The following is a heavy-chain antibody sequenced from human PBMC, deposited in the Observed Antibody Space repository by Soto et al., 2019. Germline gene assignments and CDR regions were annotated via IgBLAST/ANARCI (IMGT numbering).Heavy chain of an antibody. J-gene: IGHJ6*02. D-gene: IGHD3-3*01. CDR2: MNPNSGNT. Sequence: ASVKVSCKASGYTFTSYDINWVRQATGQGLEWMGWMNPNSGNTGYAQKFQGRVTMTRNTSISTAYMELSSLGSEDTAVYYCASSQELTIFGVVGYYYGMDVWGQGTTVTVSS. CDR3: ASSQELTIFGVVGYYYGMDV. V-gene: IGHV1-8*01. CDR1: GYTFTSYD.